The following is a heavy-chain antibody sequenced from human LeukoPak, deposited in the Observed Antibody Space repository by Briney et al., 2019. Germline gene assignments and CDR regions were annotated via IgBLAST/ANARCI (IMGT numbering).Heavy chain of an antibody. J-gene: IGHJ4*02. Sequence: GGSLRLSCAASGFTFSSYAMNWVRHAPGKGLELVSSISNSDGSTYYADFVKGRFTISRDNSKNTLHLQMNSLRAEDTAVYYCAKSLGVGGYARYKGFDQWGQGTLVTVSS. CDR3: AKSLGVGGYARYKGFDQ. V-gene: IGHV3-23*01. CDR2: ISNSDGST. D-gene: IGHD5-12*01. CDR1: GFTFSSYA.